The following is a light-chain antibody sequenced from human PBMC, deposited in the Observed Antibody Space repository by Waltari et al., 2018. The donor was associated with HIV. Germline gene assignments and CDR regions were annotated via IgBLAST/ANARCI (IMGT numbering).Light chain of an antibody. CDR3: QQYDNLPRYT. CDR2: DAS. Sequence: DIQMTQSPSSLSASVGERVTITCQASQDISNYLTWYQQKPGKAPKLLIYDASNLETGVPSRFSGSGSGTDFTFTISSLQPEDIATYYCQQYDNLPRYTFGQGTKLESK. CDR1: QDISNY. J-gene: IGKJ2*01. V-gene: IGKV1-33*01.